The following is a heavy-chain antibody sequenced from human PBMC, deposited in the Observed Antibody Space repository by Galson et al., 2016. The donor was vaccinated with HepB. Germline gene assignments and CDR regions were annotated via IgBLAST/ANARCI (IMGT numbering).Heavy chain of an antibody. CDR2: ISWNSDSI. Sequence: SLRLSCAASGFKFDDYAMHWVRQAPGKGLEWVASISWNSDSIGYADSVKGRFTISRDNAKNSLYLEMNSLRPEDTALYYCAKDFGDYYGSGTFLPYFDFWGHGTRVTVSS. CDR3: AKDFGDYYGSGTFLPYFDF. J-gene: IGHJ4*01. V-gene: IGHV3-9*01. CDR1: GFKFDDYA. D-gene: IGHD3-10*01.